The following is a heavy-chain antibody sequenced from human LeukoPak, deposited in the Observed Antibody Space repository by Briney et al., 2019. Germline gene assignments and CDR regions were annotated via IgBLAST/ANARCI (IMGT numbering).Heavy chain of an antibody. CDR2: ISGGGGST. CDR1: GXTFSSYA. V-gene: IGHV3-23*01. D-gene: IGHD2-15*01. Sequence: GGSLRLSCAASGXTFSSYAMNWVRQAPGKGLEWVSSISGGGGSTFYADPVNGRFTISRDNSKNTLYLQMNSLRDEDSAVYYCAKGHRYCGGGSCPIYFDYWGQGALVTVSS. CDR3: AKGHRYCGGGSCPIYFDY. J-gene: IGHJ4*02.